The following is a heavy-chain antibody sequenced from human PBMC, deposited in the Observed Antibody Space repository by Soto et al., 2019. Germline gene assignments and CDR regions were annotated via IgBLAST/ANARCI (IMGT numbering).Heavy chain of an antibody. D-gene: IGHD3-10*01. J-gene: IGHJ4*02. Sequence: ASVKVSCKASGYTFTSYAMHWVRQAPGQRLEWMGRINAGNGNTKYSQKFQGRVTITRDKSTSTAYMELSSLRSEDTAVYYCSARGVISYFDYWGQGTLVTVSS. CDR2: INAGNGNT. CDR1: GYTFTSYA. CDR3: SARGVISYFDY. V-gene: IGHV1-3*01.